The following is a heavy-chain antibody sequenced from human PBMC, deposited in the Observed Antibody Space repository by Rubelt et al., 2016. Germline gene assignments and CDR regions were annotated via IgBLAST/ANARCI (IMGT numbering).Heavy chain of an antibody. CDR2: LDPENGKM. V-gene: IGHV1-24*01. Sequence: QVQLVQSGAEVKKPGASVKVSCKVSGYTFTELSMHWVRQAPGKGLEWMGGLDPENGKMIYAEKLQGRVTLTQDTSTDTAYMELRSLRSDDTAVYFCAAGLQYNWFDPWGQGTLVTVSS. D-gene: IGHD4-11*01. J-gene: IGHJ5*02. CDR3: AAGLQYNWFDP. CDR1: GYTFTELS.